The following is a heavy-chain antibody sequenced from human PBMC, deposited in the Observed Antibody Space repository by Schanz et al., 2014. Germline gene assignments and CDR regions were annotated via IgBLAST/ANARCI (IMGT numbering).Heavy chain of an antibody. CDR3: VTEKRMESGTWAKAFDI. CDR2: ISAYNGHT. V-gene: IGHV1-18*01. D-gene: IGHD3-3*01. CDR1: GYTFTSYG. Sequence: QGQLVQSGAEVKKPGASVKVSCKASGYTFTSYGITWVRQAPGQGLEWMGWISAYNGHTTYAQKCQGRVTMTTDTSTTTVYMELSSLRSDDTAMYYCVTEKRMESGTWAKAFDIWGQGTWVTVSS. J-gene: IGHJ3*02.